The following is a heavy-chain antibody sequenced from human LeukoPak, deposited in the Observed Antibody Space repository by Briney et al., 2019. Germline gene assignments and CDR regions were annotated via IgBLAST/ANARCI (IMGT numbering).Heavy chain of an antibody. V-gene: IGHV3-53*01. CDR2: IYSGGST. CDR1: GFTVSSNY. Sequence: AGSLRLSCAASGFTVSSNYMSWVRQAPGKGLEWVSVIYSGGSTYYADSVKGRFTISRDNSKNTLYLQMNSLRAEDTAVYYCARRGGGKYFDYWGQGTLVTVSS. J-gene: IGHJ4*02. CDR3: ARRGGGKYFDY. D-gene: IGHD3-16*01.